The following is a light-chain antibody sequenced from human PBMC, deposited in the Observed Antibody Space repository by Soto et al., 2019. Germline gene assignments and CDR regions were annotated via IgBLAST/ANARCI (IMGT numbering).Light chain of an antibody. CDR1: QSVSSSY. CDR3: QQYGSSTQT. CDR2: GAS. Sequence: EIVLTQSPGTLSLSPGERATLSCRASQSVSSSYLAWYQQKPGQAPRLLIYGASSRATGIPDRFSGSGSGTDFTLTISRLEPEDFAVYYCQQYGSSTQTFGQGIRV. J-gene: IGKJ1*01. V-gene: IGKV3-20*01.